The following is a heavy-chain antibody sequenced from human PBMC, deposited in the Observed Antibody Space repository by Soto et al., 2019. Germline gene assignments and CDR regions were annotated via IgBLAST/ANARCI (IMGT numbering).Heavy chain of an antibody. Sequence: QVHVVQSGAEVKKPGSSVKVTCKSCGGTFNSFGINWVRQAPGQGLEYMGGIIPAFGTTNFAQRFRDRVTLVADGSSTTSYMELSSLTSDDTATYYCALEVWGRVGHYLVSWDQGTLVTGSS. V-gene: IGHV1-69*01. CDR2: IIPAFGTT. CDR3: ALEVWGRVGHYLVS. CDR1: GGTFNSFG. D-gene: IGHD7-27*01. J-gene: IGHJ5*02.